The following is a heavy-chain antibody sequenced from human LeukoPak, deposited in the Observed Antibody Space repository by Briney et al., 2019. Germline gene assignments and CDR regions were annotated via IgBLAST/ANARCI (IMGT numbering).Heavy chain of an antibody. J-gene: IGHJ4*02. CDR1: GASLSSYY. CDR3: ARVVPRIAAAGTGGGYFDY. CDR2: ISYSGST. D-gene: IGHD6-13*01. Sequence: SETLSLTCTVSGASLSSYYCSWIRQSPGKGLEWIGLISYSGSTKYNSSLESRVTISADTSKSQCSLKLSSVTAADTAVYYCARVVPRIAAAGTGGGYFDYWGQGTLVTVSS. V-gene: IGHV4-59*12.